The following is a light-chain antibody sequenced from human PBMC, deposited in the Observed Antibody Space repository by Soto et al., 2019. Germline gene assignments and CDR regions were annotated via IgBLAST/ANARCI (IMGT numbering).Light chain of an antibody. J-gene: IGLJ2*01. CDR2: YNN. Sequence: QSVLTQPPSVSAAPGQKVTISCSGSSCNIGNNYIFWYQQHPGTAPPLLIYYNNKRPSAIPDRFSASTTGTSATLVITAGQTGDEADYYCGTWDRSLNTVVFGGGTKVTVL. V-gene: IGLV1-51*01. CDR1: SCNIGNNY. CDR3: GTWDRSLNTVV.